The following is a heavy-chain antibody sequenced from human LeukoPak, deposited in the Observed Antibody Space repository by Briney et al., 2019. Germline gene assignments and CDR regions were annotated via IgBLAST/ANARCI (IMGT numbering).Heavy chain of an antibody. CDR2: MNPNSGST. D-gene: IGHD4-17*01. CDR1: GHTFINYD. J-gene: IGHJ4*02. CDR3: ARGNGGSTTVTSSDDY. Sequence: GASVKVSCKASGHTFINYDINWVRQATGQGLEWMGWMNPNSGSTKYVQKFQGRVTMSRDTSITTAYMELSALTSEDTAVYYCARGNGGSTTVTSSDDYWGQGTLVTVSS. V-gene: IGHV1-8*01.